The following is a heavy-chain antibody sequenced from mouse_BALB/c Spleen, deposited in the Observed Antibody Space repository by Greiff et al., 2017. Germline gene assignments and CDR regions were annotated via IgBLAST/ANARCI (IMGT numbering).Heavy chain of an antibody. CDR2: INSNGGST. CDR1: GFTFSSYG. V-gene: IGHV5-6-3*01. CDR3: ARAYYPHYYAMDY. Sequence: EVHLVESGGGLVQPGGSLKLSCAASGFTFSSYGMSWVRQTPDKRLELVATINSNGGSTYYPDSVKGRFTISRDNAKNTLYLQMSSLKSEDTAMYYCARAYYPHYYAMDYWGQGTSVTVSS. D-gene: IGHD1-1*02. J-gene: IGHJ4*01.